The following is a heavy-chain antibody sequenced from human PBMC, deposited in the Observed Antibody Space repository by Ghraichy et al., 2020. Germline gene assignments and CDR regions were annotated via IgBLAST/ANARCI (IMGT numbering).Heavy chain of an antibody. CDR3: ARGDLFVSNYGMDV. D-gene: IGHD5/OR15-5a*01. CDR1: GGSISSYY. J-gene: IGHJ6*02. Sequence: SETLSLTCTVSGGSISSYYWSWIRQPAGKGLEWIGRIYTSGSTNYNPSLKSRVTMSVDTSKNQFSLKLSPVTAADTAVYYCARGDLFVSNYGMDVWGQGTTVTVSS. V-gene: IGHV4-4*07. CDR2: IYTSGST.